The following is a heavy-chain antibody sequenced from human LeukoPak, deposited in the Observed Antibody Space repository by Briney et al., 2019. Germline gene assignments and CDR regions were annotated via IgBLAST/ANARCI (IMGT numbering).Heavy chain of an antibody. Sequence: GGSLRLSCAASGFTVSSNYMSWVRQAPGKGLEWVSVIYSGGSTYYADSVKGRFTISRDNSKNTLYLQMNSLGAEETAFYYCGRFRGGSYYYYGMDVWGQGTTVTVSS. D-gene: IGHD3-16*01. CDR3: GRFRGGSYYYYGMDV. CDR1: GFTVSSNY. CDR2: IYSGGST. J-gene: IGHJ6*02. V-gene: IGHV3-66*01.